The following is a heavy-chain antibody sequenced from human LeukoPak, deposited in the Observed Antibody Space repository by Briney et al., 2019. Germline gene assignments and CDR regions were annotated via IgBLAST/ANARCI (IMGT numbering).Heavy chain of an antibody. J-gene: IGHJ4*02. Sequence: SETLSLTCAVYGGSFSGYYWSWIRQPPGKWLEWIGEINHSGSTNYNPSLKSRVTISVDTSKNQFSLKLSSVTAADTAVYYCARGFYDSSGCALDYWGQGTLVTVSS. D-gene: IGHD3-22*01. CDR2: INHSGST. CDR1: GGSFSGYY. V-gene: IGHV4-34*01. CDR3: ARGFYDSSGCALDY.